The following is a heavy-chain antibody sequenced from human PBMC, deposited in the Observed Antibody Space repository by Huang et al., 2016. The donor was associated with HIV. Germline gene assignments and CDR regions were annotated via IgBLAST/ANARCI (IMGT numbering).Heavy chain of an antibody. D-gene: IGHD3-22*01. V-gene: IGHV1-69*01. CDR3: ARVESRRYYDSSGYYY. Sequence: GAEVKKPGSSVKVSYKASGGTFSSYAISWVRQAPGQGLEWMGGIIPIFGTANYAQKFQGRVTITADESTSTAYMELSSLRSEDTAVYYCARVESRRYYDSSGYYYWGQGTLVTVSS. CDR2: IIPIFGTA. CDR1: GGTFSSYA. J-gene: IGHJ4*02.